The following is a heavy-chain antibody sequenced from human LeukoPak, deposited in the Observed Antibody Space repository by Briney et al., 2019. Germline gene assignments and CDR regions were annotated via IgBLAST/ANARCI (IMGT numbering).Heavy chain of an antibody. CDR1: GYTFTGYY. CDR2: INPNSGGT. CDR3: ARDRIVLMVYAPHNWFDP. Sequence: ASVKVSCKASGYTFTGYYMHWVRQAPGQGLEWMGWINPNSGGTNYAQKFQGRVTMTRDTSISTAYMELSRPRSDDTAVYYCARDRIVLMVYAPHNWFDPWGQGTLVTVSS. J-gene: IGHJ5*02. D-gene: IGHD2-8*01. V-gene: IGHV1-2*02.